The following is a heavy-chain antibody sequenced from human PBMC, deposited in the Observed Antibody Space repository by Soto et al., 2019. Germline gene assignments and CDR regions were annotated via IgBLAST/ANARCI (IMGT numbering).Heavy chain of an antibody. V-gene: IGHV4-4*07. CDR2: IYTSGST. CDR1: GGSISSYY. D-gene: IGHD1-26*01. Sequence: QVQLQESGPGLVKPSEPLSLTCTVSGGSISSYYWSWIRQPAGKGLEWIGRIYTSGSTNYNPSLKSRVTMSVDTSKNQFSLRLNSVTAADAAVYFCAREWELISRGLDVWGQGTTVTVSS. CDR3: AREWELISRGLDV. J-gene: IGHJ6*02.